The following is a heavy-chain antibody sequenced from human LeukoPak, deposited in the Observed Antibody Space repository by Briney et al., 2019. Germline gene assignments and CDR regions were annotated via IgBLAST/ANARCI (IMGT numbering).Heavy chain of an antibody. CDR1: GYTFTGYY. J-gene: IGHJ4*02. D-gene: IGHD1-1*01. Sequence: GASVKVSCKASGYTFTGYYMHWARQAPGQGLEWMGWINPNSGGTNYAQKFQGRVTMTRDTSISTAYMELSKLRSDDTAVYYCARGARGTNDQFAYWGQGTLVTVSS. CDR2: INPNSGGT. V-gene: IGHV1-2*02. CDR3: ARGARGTNDQFAY.